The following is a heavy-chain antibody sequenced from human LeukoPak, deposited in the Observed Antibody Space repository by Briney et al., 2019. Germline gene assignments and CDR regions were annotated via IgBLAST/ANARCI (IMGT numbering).Heavy chain of an antibody. CDR3: ARWQVTSRNYYFDY. CDR2: IYYSGST. V-gene: IGHV4-31*03. D-gene: IGHD2-21*02. J-gene: IGHJ4*02. CDR1: GGSISSGGYY. Sequence: SETLSLTCTVSGGSISSGGYYWSWIRQHPGKGLEWIGYIYYSGSTYYNPSLKGRVTISVDTSKNQFSLKLSSVTAADTAVYYCARWQVTSRNYYFDYWGQGTLVTVSS.